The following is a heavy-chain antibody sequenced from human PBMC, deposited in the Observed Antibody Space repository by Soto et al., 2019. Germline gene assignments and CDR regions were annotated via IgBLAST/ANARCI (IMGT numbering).Heavy chain of an antibody. CDR2: IYHSGST. J-gene: IGHJ5*02. V-gene: IGHV4-30-4*01. D-gene: IGHD1-26*01. CDR3: ARLRWETENNWFDP. CDR1: GDSINSVDHY. Sequence: PSETLSLTCTVSGDSINSVDHYWSWIRQPPGKGLEWMGYIYHSGSTHYNPSLNSRLTISIDTSTNRFSLNLTSVTAADTAVYSCARLRWETENNWFDPWGQGALVTVSS.